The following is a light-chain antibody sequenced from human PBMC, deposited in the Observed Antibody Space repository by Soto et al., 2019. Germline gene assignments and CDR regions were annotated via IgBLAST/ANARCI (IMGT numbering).Light chain of an antibody. CDR3: QQIYSTPYI. CDR1: QTIYNY. CDR2: AAS. J-gene: IGKJ2*01. V-gene: IGKV1-39*01. Sequence: DIQMTQSPSSLSASVGDRVSITCRASQTIYNYLNWYQQRPGKAPKLLIYAASSLQSGVPSRFSGSGSGTSFTLTISSLQSQDFATYYCQQIYSTPYIFGQGTKLDFK.